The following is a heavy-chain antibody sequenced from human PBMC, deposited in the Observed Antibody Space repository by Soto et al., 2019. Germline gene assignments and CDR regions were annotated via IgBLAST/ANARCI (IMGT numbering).Heavy chain of an antibody. CDR1: GFTFSSYA. V-gene: IGHV3-30-3*01. Sequence: PGGSLRLSCAASGFTFSSYAMHWVRQAPGKGLEWVAVISYDGSNKYYADSVKGRFTISRDNSKNTLYLQMNSLRAEDTAVYYCAREYSYGFYYYGMDVWGQGTTVTVSS. J-gene: IGHJ6*02. CDR3: AREYSYGFYYYGMDV. D-gene: IGHD5-18*01. CDR2: ISYDGSNK.